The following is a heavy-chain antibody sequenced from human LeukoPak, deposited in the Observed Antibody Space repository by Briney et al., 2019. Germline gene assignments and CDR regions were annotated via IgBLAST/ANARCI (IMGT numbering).Heavy chain of an antibody. V-gene: IGHV3-23*01. J-gene: IGHJ4*02. Sequence: GGSLRLSCAASGFTFSNYVMSWVRRAPGKGLEWVSTISGTGVSTYYADSVRGRFIISRDNSKNTVYLQMNSLRAEDTAVYYCAKTESRVFWDWGQGTLVTVSS. CDR3: AKTESRVFWD. CDR2: ISGTGVST. D-gene: IGHD3-9*01. CDR1: GFTFSNYV.